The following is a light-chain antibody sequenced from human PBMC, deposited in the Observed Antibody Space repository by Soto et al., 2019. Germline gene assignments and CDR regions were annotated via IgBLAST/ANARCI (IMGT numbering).Light chain of an antibody. CDR2: GAS. CDR3: QQYVSSLT. CDR1: QSVSSSY. V-gene: IGKV3-20*01. Sequence: EIVLTQSPGTLSLSPGERATLSCRASQSVSSSYLAWYQQKPGQAPRLLIYGASSRATGIPDRFSGRGSVTDFTLTISRLEPEDFAMYYCQQYVSSLTFGGGTKVEIK. J-gene: IGKJ4*01.